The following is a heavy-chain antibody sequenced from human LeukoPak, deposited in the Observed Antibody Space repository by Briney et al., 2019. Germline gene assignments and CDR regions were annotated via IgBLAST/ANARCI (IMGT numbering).Heavy chain of an antibody. CDR1: GFTFSGSA. CDR3: ARRNIAVTGTLDAFDI. J-gene: IGHJ3*02. Sequence: GGSLRLSCAASGFTFSGSAMHWVRQASGKGLEWVGRIRSKVNSYGTAYGASVKGRFIISRDDSKNTAYLQMNSLKTEDTAVYYCARRNIAVTGTLDAFDIWGQGTMVTVPS. V-gene: IGHV3-73*01. D-gene: IGHD6-19*01. CDR2: IRSKVNSYGT.